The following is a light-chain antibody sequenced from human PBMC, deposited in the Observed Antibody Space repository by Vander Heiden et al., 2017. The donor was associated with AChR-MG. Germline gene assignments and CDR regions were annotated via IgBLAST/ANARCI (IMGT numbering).Light chain of an antibody. V-gene: IGLV1-51*01. CDR3: TSWDSSLSVGV. CDR1: SFNIDNAY. CDR2: DNN. J-gene: IGLJ2*01. Sequence: QSALSQPPSLSAAPGQKVTISCFGGSFNIDNAYVSWYQQLPGTAPKLLIYDNNKRPSGIPDRFSGSKSGTSATLGISGLQTGDEADYFCTSWDSSLSVGVLGGGTKVTVL.